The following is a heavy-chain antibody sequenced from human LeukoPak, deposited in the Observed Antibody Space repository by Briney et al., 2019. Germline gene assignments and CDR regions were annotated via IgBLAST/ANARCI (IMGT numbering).Heavy chain of an antibody. Sequence: ASVKVSCKASGGTFSSYAISWVRQAPGQGLEWMGRIIPIFGTANYAQKFQGRVTITTDESTSTAYMELSSLRSEDTAVYYCARGVAAADIRFDYWGQGTLVTVSS. J-gene: IGHJ4*02. D-gene: IGHD6-13*01. CDR3: ARGVAAADIRFDY. V-gene: IGHV1-69*05. CDR1: GGTFSSYA. CDR2: IIPIFGTA.